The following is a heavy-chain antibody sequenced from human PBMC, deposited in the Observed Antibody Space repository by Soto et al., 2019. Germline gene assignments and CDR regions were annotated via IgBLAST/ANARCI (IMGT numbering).Heavy chain of an antibody. CDR1: GFTFSSYS. CDR3: AKEGYTHGWVDY. J-gene: IGHJ4*02. Sequence: GGSLRLSCAASGFTFSSYSMNWVRQAPGKGLEWVSAISGSGGDTYYAEFVKGRFTISRDNSKDTLLLQMNSLRAEDTAVYYCAKEGYTHGWVDYWGRGTLVTVSS. D-gene: IGHD5-18*01. V-gene: IGHV3-23*01. CDR2: ISGSGGDT.